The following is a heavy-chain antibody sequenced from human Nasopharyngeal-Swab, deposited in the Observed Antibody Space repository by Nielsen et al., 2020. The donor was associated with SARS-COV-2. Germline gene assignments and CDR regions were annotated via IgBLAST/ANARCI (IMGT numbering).Heavy chain of an antibody. Sequence: ASVKVSCKASGYTFTAYYMHWVRQAPGQGLEWMGWINPISGGTNHAQKFQGRVTITRDTSISTAYMELSRLTSDETVVYYCARVFWSGYFSTSDYWGQGTLVTVSS. D-gene: IGHD3-3*01. CDR1: GYTFTAYY. J-gene: IGHJ4*02. CDR3: ARVFWSGYFSTSDY. V-gene: IGHV1-2*01. CDR2: INPISGGT.